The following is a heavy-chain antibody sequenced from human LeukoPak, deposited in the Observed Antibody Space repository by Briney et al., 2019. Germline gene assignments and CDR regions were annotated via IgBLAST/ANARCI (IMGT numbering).Heavy chain of an antibody. CDR2: IYHSGDT. V-gene: IGHV4-39*01. D-gene: IGHD5-18*01. CDR3: AGGEAAMVLFDY. J-gene: IGHJ4*02. Sequence: SETLSLTCTVSGGSVTTSYYWGWIRQPPGKRLEWIGSIYHSGDTYYNPSLNSRATISVDTSKNQFSLKLSSVTAADTAVYYCAGGEAAMVLFDYWGQGTLVTVSS. CDR1: GGSVTTSYY.